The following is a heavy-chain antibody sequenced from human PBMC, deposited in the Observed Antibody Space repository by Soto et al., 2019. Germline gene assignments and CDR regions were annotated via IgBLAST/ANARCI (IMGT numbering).Heavy chain of an antibody. V-gene: IGHV3-30*18. CDR2: ISYDGSNK. D-gene: IGHD1-26*01. CDR1: GFTFSSYG. Sequence: SLRLSCAASGFTFSSYGMHWVRHAPGKGLEWVAVISYDGSNKYYADSVKGRFTISRDNSKNTLYLRVNSLRAEDTAVYYCAKEGATPVYFDFWGQGTLVTVSS. CDR3: AKEGATPVYFDF. J-gene: IGHJ4*02.